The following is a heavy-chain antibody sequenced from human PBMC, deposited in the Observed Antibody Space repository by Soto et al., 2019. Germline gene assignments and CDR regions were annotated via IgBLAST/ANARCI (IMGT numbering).Heavy chain of an antibody. D-gene: IGHD3-16*01. Sequence: QVQLVQSGSESMQPGASVKVSCKGSGYNFNRHSINWLRQAPVQGLEWMGWNNPNTGNPTYEQGFTGRFVFSGDTSVSAVYLQIFRLKADESAVYYCARDRAGGGFDYWGQGTLVTVSS. CDR1: GYNFNRHS. V-gene: IGHV7-4-1*01. CDR2: NNPNTGNP. CDR3: ARDRAGGGFDY. J-gene: IGHJ4*02.